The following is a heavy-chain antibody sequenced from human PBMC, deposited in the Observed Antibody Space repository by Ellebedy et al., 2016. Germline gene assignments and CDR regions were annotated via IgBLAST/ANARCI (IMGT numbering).Heavy chain of an antibody. CDR2: IIPGFATA. CDR3: ARKGCSYGFRTGWYFDL. J-gene: IGHJ2*01. V-gene: IGHV1-69*13. Sequence: SVKVSCXASGGSFSSNAISWVRQAPGQGLEWMGGIIPGFATANYAQKFQGRVTITADESTSTAYMELSSLRSEDTAVYYCARKGCSYGFRTGWYFDLWGRGTLVTVSS. D-gene: IGHD5-18*01. CDR1: GGSFSSNA.